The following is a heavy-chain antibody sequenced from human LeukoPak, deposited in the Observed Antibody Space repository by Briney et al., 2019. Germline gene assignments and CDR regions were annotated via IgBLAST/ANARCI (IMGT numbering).Heavy chain of an antibody. Sequence: IPSETLSLTCAVYGGSFSGYYWSWIRRPPGKGLEWIGEINHSGSTNYNPSLKSRVTISVDTSKNQFSLKLSSVTAADTAVYYCARSPLYYDFWSGYRNSYFDYWGQGTLVSVFS. CDR1: GGSFSGYY. V-gene: IGHV4-34*01. CDR3: ARSPLYYDFWSGYRNSYFDY. D-gene: IGHD3-3*01. J-gene: IGHJ4*02. CDR2: INHSGST.